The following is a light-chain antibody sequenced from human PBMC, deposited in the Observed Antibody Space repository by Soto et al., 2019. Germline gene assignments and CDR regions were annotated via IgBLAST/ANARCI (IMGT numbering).Light chain of an antibody. J-gene: IGKJ5*01. CDR1: QSFVNMY. V-gene: IGKV3D-20*02. CDR3: QQRSNWPIT. Sequence: EIVLTQSPGTLSLSPGERATLSCRASQSFVNMYLAWYQQKPGQAPRLLIFGASTRATGIPARFSGSGSGTDFTLTISSLEPEDFAVYYCQQRSNWPITFGQGTRLEIK. CDR2: GAS.